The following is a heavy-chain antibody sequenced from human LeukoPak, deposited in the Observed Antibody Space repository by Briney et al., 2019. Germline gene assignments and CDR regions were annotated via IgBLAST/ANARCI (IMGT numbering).Heavy chain of an antibody. CDR2: ISGSGGNT. V-gene: IGHV3-23*01. Sequence: GGSLRLSCAASGFTFSSYAMSRVRQAPGKGLEWVSAISGSGGNTYYADSVKGRFTISRDNSKNTLYLQMNSLRAEDTAVYYCAKDQYGGNPQYYFDYWGQGTLVTVSS. D-gene: IGHD4-23*01. J-gene: IGHJ4*02. CDR3: AKDQYGGNPQYYFDY. CDR1: GFTFSSYA.